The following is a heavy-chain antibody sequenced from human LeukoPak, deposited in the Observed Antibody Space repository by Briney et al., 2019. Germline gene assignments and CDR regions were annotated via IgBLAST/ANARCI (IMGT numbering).Heavy chain of an antibody. Sequence: GGSLRLCCAASGFTFSSYSMNWVRQAPGKGLEWVSSISSSSSYIYYADSVKGRFTISRDNAKNSLYLQMNSLRAEDTAVYYCARDTLSSYDFWSGSNGDWGQGTLVTVSS. D-gene: IGHD3-3*01. CDR2: ISSSSSYI. J-gene: IGHJ4*02. CDR3: ARDTLSSYDFWSGSNGD. V-gene: IGHV3-21*01. CDR1: GFTFSSYS.